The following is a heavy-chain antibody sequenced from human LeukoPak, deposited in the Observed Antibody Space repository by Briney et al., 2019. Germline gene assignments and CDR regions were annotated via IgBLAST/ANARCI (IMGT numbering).Heavy chain of an antibody. D-gene: IGHD3-9*01. J-gene: IGHJ4*02. CDR2: IYPGDSDT. CDR1: GYSFTSYW. V-gene: IGHV5-51*01. CDR3: ARHSLRYFDWGKGYNDY. Sequence: GESLKISCKGSGYSFTSYWIGWVRQMPGKGLEWMGIIYPGDSDTRYSPSFQGQVTISADKSISTAYLQWSSLKASDTAMYYCARHSLRYFDWGKGYNDYWGQGTLVTVSS.